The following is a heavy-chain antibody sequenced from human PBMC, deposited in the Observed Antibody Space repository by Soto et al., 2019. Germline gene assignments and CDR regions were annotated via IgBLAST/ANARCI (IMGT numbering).Heavy chain of an antibody. CDR2: ITPIVGSA. CDR1: GGSFSSSA. D-gene: IGHD3-10*01. CDR3: AIVLLLFGELASVHYHYYGMDV. V-gene: IGHV1-69*13. Sequence: GASVKVSCKGSGGSFSSSALNWVRQAPGQGLEWMGEITPIVGSANYAQKFQGRVTITADESTTTAYMELSSLRSEDTAVYYCAIVLLLFGELASVHYHYYGMDVWGQETTFTVSS. J-gene: IGHJ6*02.